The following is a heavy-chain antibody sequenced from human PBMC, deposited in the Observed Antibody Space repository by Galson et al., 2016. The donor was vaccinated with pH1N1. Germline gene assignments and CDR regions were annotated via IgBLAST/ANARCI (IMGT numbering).Heavy chain of an antibody. CDR1: GFTFSSYN. CDR2: ISTSSTYI. V-gene: IGHV3-21*04. Sequence: SLRLSCAASGFTFSSYNMNWVRQAPGKGLEWVSLISTSSTYIYYADSLKGRFTISRDNSKNTLFLQMNNLKVEDTAKYFCAKDWYTNPFLNMPAFDVWGQGTMVSVSS. D-gene: IGHD1-14*01. J-gene: IGHJ3*01. CDR3: AKDWYTNPFLNMPAFDV.